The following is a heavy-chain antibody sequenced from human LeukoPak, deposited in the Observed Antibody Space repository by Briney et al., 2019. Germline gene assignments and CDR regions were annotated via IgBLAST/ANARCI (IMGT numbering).Heavy chain of an antibody. V-gene: IGHV3-53*01. CDR2: IYSGGST. Sequence: GGSLRLSCAASGFTVSSNYMSWVRQAPGKGLEWVSVIYSGGSTYYAGSVKGRFTISRDNSKNTLYLQMNSLRGEDTAVYYCARVAFRSSSYISGIDYWGQGTLVTVSS. J-gene: IGHJ4*02. D-gene: IGHD6-6*01. CDR1: GFTVSSNY. CDR3: ARVAFRSSSYISGIDY.